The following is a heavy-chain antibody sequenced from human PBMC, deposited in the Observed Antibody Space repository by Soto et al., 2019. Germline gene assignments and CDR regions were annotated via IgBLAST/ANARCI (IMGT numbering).Heavy chain of an antibody. CDR1: GYSFTSYW. V-gene: IGHV5-10-1*01. J-gene: IGHJ6*02. Sequence: GESLKISCKGSGYSFTSYWISWVRQMPGKGLEWMGRIDPSDSYTNYSPSFQGHVTISAVKSISTAYLQWSSLKASDTAMYYCAFAGIVGATKRYYYGMDVWGQGTTVTVSS. CDR3: AFAGIVGATKRYYYGMDV. D-gene: IGHD1-26*01. CDR2: IDPSDSYT.